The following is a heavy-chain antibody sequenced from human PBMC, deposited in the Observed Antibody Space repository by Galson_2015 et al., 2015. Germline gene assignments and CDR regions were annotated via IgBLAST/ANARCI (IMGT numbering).Heavy chain of an antibody. D-gene: IGHD3-22*01. CDR2: IKQDGSEK. Sequence: LRLSCAASGFTFSSYWMSWVRQAPGKGLEWVANIKQDGSEKYYVDSVKGRFTISRDNAKNSLYLQMNSLRAEDTAVYYCARDHDYYYDSSGYYNYYYGMDVWGQGTTVTVSS. J-gene: IGHJ6*02. CDR3: ARDHDYYYDSSGYYNYYYGMDV. CDR1: GFTFSSYW. V-gene: IGHV3-7*01.